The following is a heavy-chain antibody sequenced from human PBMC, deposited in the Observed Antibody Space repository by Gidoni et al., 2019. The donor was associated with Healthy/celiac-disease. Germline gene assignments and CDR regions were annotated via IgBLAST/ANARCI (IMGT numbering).Heavy chain of an antibody. Sequence: EVQLLESGGGWVQPGGSLRLSCAASGFTFSSYAMRWVRSAPGKGLGWVSASSGSGGSTYYADSVKGRFTIARDNSKNTLYLQMNSLRAEDTAVYYCAKMEVVPAAIPRRLLGGEKYYFDYWGQGTLVTVSS. V-gene: IGHV3-23*01. D-gene: IGHD2-2*01. CDR3: AKMEVVPAAIPRRLLGGEKYYFDY. CDR2: SSGSGGST. CDR1: GFTFSSYA. J-gene: IGHJ4*02.